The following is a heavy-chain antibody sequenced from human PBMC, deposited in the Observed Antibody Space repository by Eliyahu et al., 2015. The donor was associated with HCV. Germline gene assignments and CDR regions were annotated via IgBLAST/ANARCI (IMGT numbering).Heavy chain of an antibody. CDR2: IYYSGST. Sequence: QVQLQESGPGLVKPSETLSLTCTVSGXSISSYYWSWIRQPPGKGLEWIGYIYYSGSTNYNPSLKSRVTISVDTSKNQFSLKLSSVTAADTAVYYCARAKYGGSYYGGYGMDVWGQGTTVTVSS. J-gene: IGHJ6*02. V-gene: IGHV4-59*01. D-gene: IGHD1-26*01. CDR1: GXSISSYY. CDR3: ARAKYGGSYYGGYGMDV.